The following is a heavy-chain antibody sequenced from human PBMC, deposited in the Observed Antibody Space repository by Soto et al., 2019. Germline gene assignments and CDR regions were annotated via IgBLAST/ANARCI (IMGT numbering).Heavy chain of an antibody. V-gene: IGHV1-69*12. Sequence: QVQLVQSGAEVKKPGSSVKVSCKASGGTFSSYAISWVRQAPGQGLEWMGGIIPIFGTANYAQKFQGRVTITADESTSTAYMELSSLRSEDTAVYYCARDPKKTGFGYYYYYGMDVWGQGTTVTVSS. CDR1: GGTFSSYA. J-gene: IGHJ6*02. CDR2: IIPIFGTA. CDR3: ARDPKKTGFGYYYYYGMDV. D-gene: IGHD3-10*01.